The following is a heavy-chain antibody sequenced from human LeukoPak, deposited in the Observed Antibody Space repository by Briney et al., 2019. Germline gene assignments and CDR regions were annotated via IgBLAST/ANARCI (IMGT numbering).Heavy chain of an antibody. J-gene: IGHJ5*02. V-gene: IGHV1-46*01. CDR2: INPSGGST. CDR3: ARAPPVGGYPTDNWFDP. D-gene: IGHD5-18*01. Sequence: ASVKVSCKASGYTFTGYYMHWVRQAPGQGLEWMGIINPSGGSTSYAQKFQGRVTMTRDTSTSTVYMELSSLRSEDTAVYYCARAPPVGGYPTDNWFDPWGQGTLVTVSS. CDR1: GYTFTGYY.